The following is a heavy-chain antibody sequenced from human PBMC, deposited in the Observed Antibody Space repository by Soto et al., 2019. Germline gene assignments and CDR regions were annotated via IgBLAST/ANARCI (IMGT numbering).Heavy chain of an antibody. J-gene: IGHJ5*01. CDR3: ARDIGYSGYAFDF. D-gene: IGHD5-12*01. V-gene: IGHV3-74*01. Sequence: PGGSLRLSCAASGFTFTSNWMHWVRQGPGKGLVWVSRINSDGTRTTYADSVKGRFTISRDNAKNTLYLQMNSLRAEDTAVYYCARDIGYSGYAFDFWGHGTLVTVSS. CDR1: GFTFTSNW. CDR2: INSDGTRT.